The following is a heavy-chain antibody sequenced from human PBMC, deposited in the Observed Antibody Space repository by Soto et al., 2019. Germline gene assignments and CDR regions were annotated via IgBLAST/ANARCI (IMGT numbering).Heavy chain of an antibody. V-gene: IGHV3-23*04. J-gene: IGHJ4*02. CDR2: ISGSGGDT. CDR3: AKHDFWTLYNTGLDS. Sequence: EVQLVESGGGLVQPGGSLRLSCAGSGFTFSGYWMHWVRQAPGKGPVWVSGISGSGGDTKSADSVKGRFTISRDNFKNMLYLQMNSLRAEDTAVYYCAKHDFWTLYNTGLDSWGQGTLVTVSS. D-gene: IGHD3-3*01. CDR1: GFTFSGYW.